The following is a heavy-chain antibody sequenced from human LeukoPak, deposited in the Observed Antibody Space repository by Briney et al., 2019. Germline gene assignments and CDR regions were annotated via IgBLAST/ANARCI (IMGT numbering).Heavy chain of an antibody. CDR3: ARDELPADGMDV. CDR1: GFTFSSYG. CDR2: IWYDGSNK. Sequence: GGSPRLSCAASGFTFSSYGMHWVRQAPGKGLEWVAVIWYDGSNKYYADSVKGRFTISRDNSKNTLYLQMNSLRAEDTAVYYCARDELPADGMDVWGQGTTVTVSS. V-gene: IGHV3-33*01. J-gene: IGHJ6*02. D-gene: IGHD1-7*01.